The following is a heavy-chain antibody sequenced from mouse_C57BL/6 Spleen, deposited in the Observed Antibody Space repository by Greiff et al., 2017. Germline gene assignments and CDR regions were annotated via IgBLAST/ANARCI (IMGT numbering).Heavy chain of an antibody. CDR1: GYTFTSYW. CDR3: TRSRQLRLPVDY. J-gene: IGHJ2*01. D-gene: IGHD3-2*02. Sequence: VQLQQSGTVLARPGASVKMSCKTSGYTFTSYWMHWVKQRPGQGLEWIGAIYPGNSDTSYNQKFKGKAKLTAVTSASTAYMELSSLTNEDSAVYYCTRSRQLRLPVDYWGQGTTLTVSS. CDR2: IYPGNSDT. V-gene: IGHV1-5*01.